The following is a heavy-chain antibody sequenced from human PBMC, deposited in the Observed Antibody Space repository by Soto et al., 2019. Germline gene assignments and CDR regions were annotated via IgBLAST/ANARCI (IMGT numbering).Heavy chain of an antibody. V-gene: IGHV4-34*01. CDR2: INHSGST. D-gene: IGHD6-13*01. CDR3: ARGRAAAASENFQY. Sequence: QVQLQQWGAGLLKPSETLSRTCAVYGGSFSGYYWSWIRQPPGKGLEWIGEINHSGSTNYNPSLKSRVTISIDTSKNQFSLRLSSVTAADTAVYYCARGRAAAASENFQYWGQGTLVTVSS. J-gene: IGHJ1*01. CDR1: GGSFSGYY.